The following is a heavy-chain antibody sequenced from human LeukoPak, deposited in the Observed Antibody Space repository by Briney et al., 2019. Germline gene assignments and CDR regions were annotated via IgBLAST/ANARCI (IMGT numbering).Heavy chain of an antibody. D-gene: IGHD5-18*01. J-gene: IGHJ4*02. V-gene: IGHV1-2*02. CDR3: AREPGQLRLQDY. CDR1: GYTFSGYY. Sequence: EASVKVSCKASGYTFSGYYMHWVRQAPGQGLEWMGWINPNSGGTNYAQKFQGRVTMTRDTSISTAYMELSRLRLDDTAVYYCAREPGQLRLQDYWGQGTLVTVSS. CDR2: INPNSGGT.